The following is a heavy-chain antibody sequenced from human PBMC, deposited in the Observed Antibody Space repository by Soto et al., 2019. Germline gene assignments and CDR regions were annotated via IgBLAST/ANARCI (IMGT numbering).Heavy chain of an antibody. Sequence: VPLLESGGGLVQPGGSLRLSCAVSGFTFSSYSFTWVRQAPGKGLQWVSGISIGGTHTFYADSVKGRFTISRDNSKNTVYLQMHSLRAEDTAVYYCAKWSGYGDLWGQGTLVIVSS. CDR1: GFTFSSYS. J-gene: IGHJ4*02. CDR2: ISIGGTHT. D-gene: IGHD5-12*01. CDR3: AKWSGYGDL. V-gene: IGHV3-23*01.